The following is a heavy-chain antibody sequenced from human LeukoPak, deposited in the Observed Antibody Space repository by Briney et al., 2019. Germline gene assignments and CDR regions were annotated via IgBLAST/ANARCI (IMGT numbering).Heavy chain of an antibody. CDR2: ITGSSTWT. D-gene: IGHD4-23*01. CDR1: GFTFGNFG. Sequence: GGSLRLSCEASGFTFGNFGMTWVRQAPGKGLQWVSGITGSSTWTYYAASVKGRFTVSRDNSKNTLYLQMISLRAEDTAAYYCARERGNSGGNTNGYFDYWGQGTLVTVSS. V-gene: IGHV3-23*01. J-gene: IGHJ4*02. CDR3: ARERGNSGGNTNGYFDY.